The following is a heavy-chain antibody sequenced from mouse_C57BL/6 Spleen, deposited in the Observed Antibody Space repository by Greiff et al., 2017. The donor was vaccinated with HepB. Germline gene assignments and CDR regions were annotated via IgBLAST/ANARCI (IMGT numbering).Heavy chain of an antibody. J-gene: IGHJ3*01. Sequence: EVQLQQSGAELVRPGASVKLSCTASGFNIKDDYMHWVKQRPEQGLEWIGWIDPENGDTEYASKFQGKATITADTSSNTAYLQLSRLTSEDTAVYYCTTRGSSYSFAYWGQGTLVTVSA. CDR2: IDPENGDT. D-gene: IGHD1-1*01. CDR3: TTRGSSYSFAY. V-gene: IGHV14-4*01. CDR1: GFNIKDDY.